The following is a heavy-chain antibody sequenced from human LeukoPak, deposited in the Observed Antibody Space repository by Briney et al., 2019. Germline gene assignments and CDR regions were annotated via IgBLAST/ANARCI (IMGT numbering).Heavy chain of an antibody. CDR3: ARDSPRADY. CDR1: GFTFSSYG. J-gene: IGHJ4*02. V-gene: IGHV3-30*03. Sequence: GGAPRLSCATPGFTFSSYGMHWVRQAPGQGGEWVAVISYDGSNKYYADSVKGRFTISRDNAKNSLYLQMNSLRAEDTALYYCARDSPRADYWGQGTLVTVSS. CDR2: ISYDGSNK.